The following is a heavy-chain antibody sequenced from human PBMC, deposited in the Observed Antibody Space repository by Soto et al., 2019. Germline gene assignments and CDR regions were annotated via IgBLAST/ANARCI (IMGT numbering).Heavy chain of an antibody. V-gene: IGHV3-21*01. CDR1: GFTFSSYS. J-gene: IGHJ4*02. CDR2: ISSSSSYI. CDR3: ARDPFYCSGGSCYPYYFDY. Sequence: GGSLRLSCAASGFTFSSYSMNWVRQAPGKGLEWVSSISSSSSYIYYADSVKGRFTISRDNAKNSLYLQMNSLRAEDTAVYYCARDPFYCSGGSCYPYYFDYWGQGTLVTVSS. D-gene: IGHD2-15*01.